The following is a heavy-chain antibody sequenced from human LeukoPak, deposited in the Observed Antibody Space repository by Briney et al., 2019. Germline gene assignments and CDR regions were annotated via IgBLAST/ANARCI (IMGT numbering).Heavy chain of an antibody. CDR3: AKDKRPGSGSYYFDY. D-gene: IGHD1-26*01. CDR2: ISYDGSNK. Sequence: GGSLRLSCTASGFTFSSYGMHWVHQAPGKGLEWVAVISYDGSNKYYADSVKGRFTISRDNSKNTLYLQMNSLRAEDTAVYYCAKDKRPGSGSYYFDYWGQGTLVTVSS. V-gene: IGHV3-30*18. CDR1: GFTFSSYG. J-gene: IGHJ4*02.